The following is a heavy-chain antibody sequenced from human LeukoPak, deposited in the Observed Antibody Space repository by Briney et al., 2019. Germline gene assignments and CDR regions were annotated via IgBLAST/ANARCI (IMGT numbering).Heavy chain of an antibody. V-gene: IGHV3-21*01. J-gene: IGHJ3*02. Sequence: PGGSLRLSCAASGFTFSNYNMNWVRQAPGKGLEWVSSISSGGTYKYYADSVEGRFTISRDNAQNSLYLQMNSLRAEDSSVYYCARPTTVTTISADAFDIWGQGTMVTVSS. CDR3: ARPTTVTTISADAFDI. D-gene: IGHD4-17*01. CDR2: ISSGGTYK. CDR1: GFTFSNYN.